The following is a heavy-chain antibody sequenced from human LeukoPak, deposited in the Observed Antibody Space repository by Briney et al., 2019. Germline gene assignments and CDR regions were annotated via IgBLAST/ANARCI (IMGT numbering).Heavy chain of an antibody. D-gene: IGHD1-26*01. CDR2: ICYSGST. J-gene: IGHJ4*02. CDR3: ARLPGGY. Sequence: SETLSLTCTVSGGSTSSGNYCWGWIRLPPGKGLEWIGTICYSGSTFYNPSLKSRVTISFDTSKNQFSLNLISATAADTAVYYCARLPGGYWGQGTLVIVSS. CDR1: GGSTSSGNYC. V-gene: IGHV4-39*01.